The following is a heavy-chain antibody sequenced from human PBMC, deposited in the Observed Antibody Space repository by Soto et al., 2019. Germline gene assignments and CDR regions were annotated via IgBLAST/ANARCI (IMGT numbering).Heavy chain of an antibody. CDR3: AVAVAGTTAIGY. CDR2: IKQDGSEK. V-gene: IGHV3-7*01. Sequence: PGGSLRLSCAASGFTFSRYWMSWVRQAPGKGLEWVANIKQDGSEKYYVASMKGRFTISRDNAKNSLYLQMNSLRAEDTAVYYCAVAVAGTTAIGYWGQGTLVTVSS. J-gene: IGHJ4*02. D-gene: IGHD6-19*01. CDR1: GFTFSRYW.